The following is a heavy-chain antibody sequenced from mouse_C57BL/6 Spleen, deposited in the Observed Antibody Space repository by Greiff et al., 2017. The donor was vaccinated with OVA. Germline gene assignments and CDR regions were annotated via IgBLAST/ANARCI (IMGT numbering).Heavy chain of an antibody. CDR1: GYTFTDYE. CDR3: TRPFAY. J-gene: IGHJ3*01. V-gene: IGHV1-15*01. Sequence: VKLQQSGAELVRPGASVTLSCKASGYTFTDYEMHWVKQTPVHGLEWIGAIDPETGGTAYNQKFKGKAILTADKSSSTAYMELRSLTSEDSAVYYCTRPFAYWGQGTLVTVSA. CDR2: IDPETGGT.